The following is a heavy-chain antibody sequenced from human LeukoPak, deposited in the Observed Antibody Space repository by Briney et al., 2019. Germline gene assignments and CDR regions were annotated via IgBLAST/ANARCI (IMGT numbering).Heavy chain of an antibody. J-gene: IGHJ4*02. CDR3: ARVPLRGELRD. Sequence: SETLSLTCTVSGGSISSSSYYWGWIRQPPGKGLEWIGSIYYSGSTYYNPSLKSRVTISVDTSKNQFSLKLSSVTAADTAVYYCARVPLRGELRDWGQGTLVTLSS. CDR1: GGSISSSSYY. D-gene: IGHD1-26*01. V-gene: IGHV4-39*01. CDR2: IYYSGST.